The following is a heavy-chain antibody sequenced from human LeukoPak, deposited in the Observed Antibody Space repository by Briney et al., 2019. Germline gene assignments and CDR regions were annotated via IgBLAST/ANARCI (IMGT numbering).Heavy chain of an antibody. V-gene: IGHV4-59*01. Sequence: SETLSLTCSVSGGSISSYYWSWIRQPPGKGLEWIGYIYDIGSTNYNPSLKSRVTISVDTSKNHFSLKLSSVTAADTAVYYCARVGVAVAEVSYFDYWGQGTLVTVSS. CDR2: IYDIGST. J-gene: IGHJ4*02. D-gene: IGHD6-19*01. CDR1: GGSISSYY. CDR3: ARVGVAVAEVSYFDY.